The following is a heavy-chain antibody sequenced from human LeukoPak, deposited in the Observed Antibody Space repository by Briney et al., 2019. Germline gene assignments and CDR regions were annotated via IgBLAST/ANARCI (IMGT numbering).Heavy chain of an antibody. V-gene: IGHV3-23*01. CDR1: GGSISSYY. J-gene: IGHJ4*02. CDR3: ANSGY. CDR2: ISGSGGST. Sequence: PSETLSLTCTVSGGSISSYYWSWIRQAPGKGLEWVSAISGSGGSTYYADSVKGRFTISRDNSKNTLYLQMNSLRAEDTAVYYCANSGYWGQGTLVTVSS.